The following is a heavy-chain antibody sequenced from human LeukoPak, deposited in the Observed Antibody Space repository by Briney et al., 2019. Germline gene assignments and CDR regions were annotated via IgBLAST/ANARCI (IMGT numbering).Heavy chain of an antibody. J-gene: IGHJ3*02. D-gene: IGHD2-2*01. V-gene: IGHV4-34*01. Sequence: KPSETLSLTCAVYGGSFSGYYWSWIRQPPGKGLEWIGEINHSGSTNYNPSLKSRVTISVDTSKNQFSLKLSSVTAADTAVYYCARHPRAQRYCSSTSCYGPHAFDIWGQGTMVTVSS. CDR3: ARHPRAQRYCSSTSCYGPHAFDI. CDR2: INHSGST. CDR1: GGSFSGYY.